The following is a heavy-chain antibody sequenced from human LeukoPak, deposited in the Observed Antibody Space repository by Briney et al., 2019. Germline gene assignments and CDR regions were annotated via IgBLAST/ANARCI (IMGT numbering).Heavy chain of an antibody. CDR1: GGPIYSYY. V-gene: IGHV4-4*07. CDR3: ARLKFYDSTGYSPGHYMDV. D-gene: IGHD3-22*01. J-gene: IGHJ6*03. CDR2: LYPGVST. Sequence: SETLSLTCTVSGGPIYSYYWSWIRQTAGKGLEWIGRLYPGVSTNYNPSLKSRVTMSVDTSKNQFALKLSAVTAADTAVYYCARLKFYDSTGYSPGHYMDVWGKGTTVSVSS.